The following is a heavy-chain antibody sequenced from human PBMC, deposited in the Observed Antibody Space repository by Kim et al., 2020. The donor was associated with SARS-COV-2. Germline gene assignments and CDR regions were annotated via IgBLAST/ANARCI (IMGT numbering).Heavy chain of an antibody. CDR1: GFTFNTYW. V-gene: IGHV3-7*01. J-gene: IGHJ5*02. Sequence: GESLRLSCAASGFTFNTYWMSWVRQAPGKGLEWVANIKHDGSEKYYLDSVKGRFTISRDNTKNSLYLQMNSLRAEDTAIYYCARPKGIPGIRFDPWGQGTLVTVSS. CDR2: IKHDGSEK. CDR3: ARPKGIPGIRFDP. D-gene: IGHD1-20*01.